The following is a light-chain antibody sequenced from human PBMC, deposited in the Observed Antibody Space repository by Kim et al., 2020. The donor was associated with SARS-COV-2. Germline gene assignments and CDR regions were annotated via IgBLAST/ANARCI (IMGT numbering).Light chain of an antibody. CDR2: GKN. CDR3: NSRDSNDNVV. J-gene: IGLJ2*01. Sequence: VAWGQAVRITCQGDSLRSYYATWYQKKPGQAPIVVIYGKNNRPSGIPDRFSGSNAGNTASLTITGTQAGDEADYYCNSRDSNDNVVFGGGTKVTVL. V-gene: IGLV3-19*01. CDR1: SLRSYY.